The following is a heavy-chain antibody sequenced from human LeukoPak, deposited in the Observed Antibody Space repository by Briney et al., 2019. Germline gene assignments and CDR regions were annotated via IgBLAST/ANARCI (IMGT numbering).Heavy chain of an antibody. V-gene: IGHV1-8*01. CDR3: AREGEITGTTGSFDY. CDR1: GYTFTSYD. Sequence: ASVKVSCKASGYTFTSYDINWVGQATGQGLEWMGWMNPNSGNTGYAQKFQGRVTMTRNTSVSTAYMELSSLRSEDTAVYYCAREGEITGTTGSFDYWGQGTLVTVSS. D-gene: IGHD1-7*01. CDR2: MNPNSGNT. J-gene: IGHJ4*02.